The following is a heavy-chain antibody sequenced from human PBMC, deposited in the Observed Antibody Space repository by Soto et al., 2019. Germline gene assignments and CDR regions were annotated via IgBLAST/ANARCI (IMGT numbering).Heavy chain of an antibody. CDR1: GSSISSSSFY. D-gene: IGHD4-17*01. J-gene: IGHJ4*02. CDR3: ARAYGDYVFDY. V-gene: IGHV4-39*07. Sequence: SETLSLTCTVSGSSISSSSFYLGWIRQPPGKGLESIANIYYSGSTNYNPSLKSRVTISVDTSKNQFSLKLSSVTAADTAVYYCARAYGDYVFDYWGQGTLVTVSS. CDR2: IYYSGST.